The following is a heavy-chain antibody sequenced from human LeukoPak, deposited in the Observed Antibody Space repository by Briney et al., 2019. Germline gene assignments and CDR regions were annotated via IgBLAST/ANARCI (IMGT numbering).Heavy chain of an antibody. CDR1: GGSISGYY. J-gene: IGHJ3*02. D-gene: IGHD3-22*01. CDR2: IYTSGST. CDR3: ARARTYYYDSSDGADAFDI. Sequence: SETLSLTCTVSGGSISGYYWSWIRQPAGKGLEWIGRIYTSGSTNYNPSLKSRVTMSVDTSKNQFSLKLSSVTAADTAVYYCARARTYYYDSSDGADAFDIWGQGTMVTVSS. V-gene: IGHV4-4*07.